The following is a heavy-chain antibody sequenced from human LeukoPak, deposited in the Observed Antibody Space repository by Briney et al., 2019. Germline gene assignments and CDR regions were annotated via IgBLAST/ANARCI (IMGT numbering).Heavy chain of an antibody. Sequence: PGGSLRLSCAASGFTFSNYAMSWVRRAPAKGLEWVAAISSGGGSSFYADSVKGRFTISRDNSKNTLYLQMNSLKPEDTAVFYCASHPRVGPDYRYFDSWGQGTLVTVSS. CDR3: ASHPRVGPDYRYFDS. J-gene: IGHJ4*02. D-gene: IGHD1-26*01. CDR2: ISSGGGSS. CDR1: GFTFSNYA. V-gene: IGHV3-30-3*01.